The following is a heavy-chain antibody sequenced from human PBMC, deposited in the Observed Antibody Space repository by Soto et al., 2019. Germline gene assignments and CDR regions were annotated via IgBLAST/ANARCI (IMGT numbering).Heavy chain of an antibody. Sequence: SETLSLTCTVSGGSISYDYWSWIRQPPGKGLEWIGYIFYSGRTDYNPSLESRVTISVDTSKNQFSLKLSSVTAAATAVYYCARAQGPQRVWEGWFSVWGPGSLVKVSS. CDR1: GGSISYDY. J-gene: IGHJ4*02. D-gene: IGHD1-26*01. CDR3: ARAQGPQRVWEGWFSV. V-gene: IGHV4-59*01. CDR2: IFYSGRT.